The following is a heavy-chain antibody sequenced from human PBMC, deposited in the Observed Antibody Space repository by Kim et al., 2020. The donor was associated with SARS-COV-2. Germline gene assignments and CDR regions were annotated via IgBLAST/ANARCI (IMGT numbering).Heavy chain of an antibody. J-gene: IGHJ4*02. Sequence: ASVKVSCKASGYTFTSYGISWVRQAPGQGLEWMGWISAYNGNTNYAQKLQGRVTMTTDTSTSTAYMELRSLRSDDTAVYYCARDQLGGLVGAWSTIFWWGQGTLVTVSS. CDR2: ISAYNGNT. D-gene: IGHD3-9*01. CDR3: ARDQLGGLVGAWSTIFW. CDR1: GYTFTSYG. V-gene: IGHV1-18*01.